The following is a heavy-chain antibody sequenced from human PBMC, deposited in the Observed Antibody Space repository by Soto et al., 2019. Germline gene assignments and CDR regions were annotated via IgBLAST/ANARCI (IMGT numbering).Heavy chain of an antibody. J-gene: IGHJ5*02. CDR3: ARVYRYQLLEIWFDP. Sequence: QVQLQESGPGLVKPSQTLSLTCTVSGGSISSGGYYWSWIRQHPGKGLERIGYIYYSGSTYYNPSLKSRVTIAVDTSKNQFSLKLSSVTAADTAVYYCARVYRYQLLEIWFDPWGQGTLVTVSS. V-gene: IGHV4-31*03. CDR2: IYYSGST. CDR1: GGSISSGGYY. D-gene: IGHD2-2*01.